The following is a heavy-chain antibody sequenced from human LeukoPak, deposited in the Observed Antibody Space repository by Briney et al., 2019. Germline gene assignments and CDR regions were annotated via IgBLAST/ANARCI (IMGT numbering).Heavy chain of an antibody. V-gene: IGHV1-46*01. J-gene: IGHJ3*02. CDR3: ARDVVGNIVVVPAAPGVAFDI. CDR1: GYTFTSYY. Sequence: GASVKVSCKASGYTFTSYYMHWVRQAPGQELEWMGIINPSGGSTSYAQKFQGRVTMTRDTSTSTVYMELSSLRSEDTAVYYCARDVVGNIVVVPAAPGVAFDIWGQGTMVTVSS. CDR2: INPSGGST. D-gene: IGHD2-2*01.